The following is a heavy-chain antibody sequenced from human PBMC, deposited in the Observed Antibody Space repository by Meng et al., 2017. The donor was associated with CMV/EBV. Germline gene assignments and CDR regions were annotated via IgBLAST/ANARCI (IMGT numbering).Heavy chain of an antibody. CDR1: GFTFSSYV. Sequence: GGSLRLSCAASGFTFSSYVMHWVRQAPGKGLEWVAVISYDGSNKYYADSVKGRFTISRDNSKNTLYLQMNSLRAEDTAVYYCARDRLYCSSTSCYFQHWGQGTLVTVSS. CDR2: ISYDGSNK. J-gene: IGHJ1*01. V-gene: IGHV3-30*04. CDR3: ARDRLYCSSTSCYFQH. D-gene: IGHD2-2*01.